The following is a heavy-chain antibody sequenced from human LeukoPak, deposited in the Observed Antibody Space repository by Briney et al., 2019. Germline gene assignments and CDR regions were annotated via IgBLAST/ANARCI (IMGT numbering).Heavy chain of an antibody. CDR1: GYTFTSYG. J-gene: IGHJ6*02. D-gene: IGHD6-13*01. CDR2: ISAYNGNT. V-gene: IGHV1-18*01. CDR3: AGGIAAAGTLYYYYYGMDV. Sequence: ASVKVSCKASGYTFTSYGISWVRQAPGQGLEWMGWISAYNGNTNYAQKLQGRVTMTTDTSTSTAYMELRSLRSDDTAVYYCAGGIAAAGTLYYYYYGMDVWGQGTTVTVSS.